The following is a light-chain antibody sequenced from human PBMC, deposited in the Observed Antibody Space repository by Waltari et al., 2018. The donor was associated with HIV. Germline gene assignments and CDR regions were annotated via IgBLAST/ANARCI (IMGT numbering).Light chain of an antibody. CDR3: QSYDSSLV. V-gene: IGLV1-40*01. CDR2: GDN. Sequence: QSVLTQPPSVSGAPGQRLTLPCTGSSSNIGAGSDVHWYQQIAGAAPKLLIYGDNNRPSGVPDRFSGSKSGTSASLAITGLQAEDAADYYCQSYDSSLVFGGGTKLTV. CDR1: SSNIGAGSD. J-gene: IGLJ2*01.